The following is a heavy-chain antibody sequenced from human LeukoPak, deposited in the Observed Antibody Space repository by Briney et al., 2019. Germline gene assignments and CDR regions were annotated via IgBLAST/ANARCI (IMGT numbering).Heavy chain of an antibody. V-gene: IGHV1-2*02. J-gene: IGHJ5*02. D-gene: IGHD3-10*01. CDR3: ARDAGYGSGSMWLLDP. CDR1: GYTFSDYY. CDR2: INTKGAST. Sequence: ASMKVSCKASGYTFSDYYIHWVRQSPGQGLEWMGWINTKGASTKYAQKFQGRVTMTRDTSINTVYMELSRLTSDDTAIYYCARDAGYGSGSMWLLDPWGQGTQVTVSS.